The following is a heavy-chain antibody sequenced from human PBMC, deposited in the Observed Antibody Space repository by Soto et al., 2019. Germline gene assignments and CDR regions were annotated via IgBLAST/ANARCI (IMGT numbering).Heavy chain of an antibody. J-gene: IGHJ6*02. CDR3: AAAMFYGIYYYYGMEV. Sequence: ASVKVSCKASGFTFTNSAVQWVRQTRGQRLEYIGLIVVGSGSTNYTRKFQARATITRDMSTSTAYMELSSLRSEDTAVYYCAAAMFYGIYYYYGMEVVGQGTTVNVSS. V-gene: IGHV1-58*01. D-gene: IGHD3-10*01. CDR2: IVVGSGST. CDR1: GFTFTNSA.